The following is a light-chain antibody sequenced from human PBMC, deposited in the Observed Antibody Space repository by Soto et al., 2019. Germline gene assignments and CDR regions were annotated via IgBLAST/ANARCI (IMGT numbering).Light chain of an antibody. Sequence: DIQMTQSPSTLSASVGDRVTITCRASQSISSWLAWYQQKPGKAPKLLIYKASSLESGVPSMFSGSGSVTEFTLTISSLQPDDFATYYCQQYNNYPWTFGQGTKVEIK. CDR3: QQYNNYPWT. V-gene: IGKV1-5*03. CDR1: QSISSW. CDR2: KAS. J-gene: IGKJ1*01.